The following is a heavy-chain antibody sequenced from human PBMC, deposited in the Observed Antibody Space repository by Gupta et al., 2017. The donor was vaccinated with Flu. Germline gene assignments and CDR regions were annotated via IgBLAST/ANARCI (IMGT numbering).Heavy chain of an antibody. CDR2: INHSGST. CDR1: GGSFSGYY. J-gene: IGHJ4*02. Sequence: QVQLQQWGAGLLKPSETLSLTCAVYGGSFSGYYWSWIRQPPGKGLEWIGEINHSGSTNYNPSLKSRVTISVDTSKNQFSLKLSSVTAADTAVYYCARVLKRYYFDYWGQGTLVTVSS. CDR3: ARVLKRYYFDY. V-gene: IGHV4-34*01.